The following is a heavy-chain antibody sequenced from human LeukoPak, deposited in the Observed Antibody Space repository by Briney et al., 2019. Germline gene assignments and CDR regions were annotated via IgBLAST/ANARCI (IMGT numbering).Heavy chain of an antibody. V-gene: IGHV3-48*03. J-gene: IGHJ6*04. CDR2: ISSSGSTI. D-gene: IGHD3-10*02. Sequence: GGSLRLSCAASGFTFSSYEMNWVRQAPGKGLEWVSYISSSGSTIYYADSAKGRFTISRDNAKNSLYLQMNRLRAEDTAVYYCAELGITMIGGVWGKGTTVTISS. CDR1: GFTFSSYE. CDR3: AELGITMIGGV.